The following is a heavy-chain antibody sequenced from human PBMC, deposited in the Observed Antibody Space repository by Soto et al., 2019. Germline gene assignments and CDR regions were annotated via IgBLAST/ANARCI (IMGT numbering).Heavy chain of an antibody. D-gene: IGHD3-9*01. Sequence: QVQLVQSGAEVKKPGSSVKVSCKASGGTFSSYAISWVRQAPGQGLEWMGGIIPIFGTANYAQKFQGRVKITADESTSTASMDLSSLRSEDTAVYYCAGLPSPDYYILTGTDYWGQGTLVTVSS. CDR1: GGTFSSYA. V-gene: IGHV1-69*01. CDR3: AGLPSPDYYILTGTDY. J-gene: IGHJ4*02. CDR2: IIPIFGTA.